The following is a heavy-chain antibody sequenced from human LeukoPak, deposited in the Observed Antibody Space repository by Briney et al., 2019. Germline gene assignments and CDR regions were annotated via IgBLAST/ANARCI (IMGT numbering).Heavy chain of an antibody. V-gene: IGHV4-4*07. D-gene: IGHD4-23*01. J-gene: IGHJ3*02. CDR2: IYTSGST. CDR3: ARDRDYGGNFYAFDI. Sequence: GRIYTSGSTNYNPSLKSRVTMSVDTSKNQFSLKLSSVTAADTAVYYCARDRDYGGNFYAFDIWGQGTMVTVSS.